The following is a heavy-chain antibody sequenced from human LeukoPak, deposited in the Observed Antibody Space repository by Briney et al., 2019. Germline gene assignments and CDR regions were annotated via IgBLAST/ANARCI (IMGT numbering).Heavy chain of an antibody. CDR2: ISGSSGAT. Sequence: PGGSLRLSCAASGFTFSSYAMSWVRQAPGKGLEWVSGISGSSGATYHADSLKGRFSISRDNSRNTLHLQMSSLRAEDTAVYYCAKGQSYYYDTSGYYCHFDYWGQGTLVTVSS. CDR1: GFTFSSYA. CDR3: AKGQSYYYDTSGYYCHFDY. V-gene: IGHV3-23*01. J-gene: IGHJ4*02. D-gene: IGHD3-22*01.